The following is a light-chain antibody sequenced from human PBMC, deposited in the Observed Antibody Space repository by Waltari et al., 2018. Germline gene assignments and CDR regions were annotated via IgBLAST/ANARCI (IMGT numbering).Light chain of an antibody. Sequence: DIVMTQSPDSLAVSLGERATINCKYMQSVLYSSNNKNYLAWYQQKPGQPPKLLIYWASTRESGVPDRFSGSVSGTDFTLTISSLQAEDVAVYYCQQYYSTPLFTFGPGTKVDIK. V-gene: IGKV4-1*01. CDR3: QQYYSTPLFT. CDR1: QSVLYSSNNKNY. CDR2: WAS. J-gene: IGKJ3*01.